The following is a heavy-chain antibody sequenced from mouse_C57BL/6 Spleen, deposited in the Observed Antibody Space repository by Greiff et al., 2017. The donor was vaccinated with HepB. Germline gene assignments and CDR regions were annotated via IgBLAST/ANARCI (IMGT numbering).Heavy chain of an antibody. V-gene: IGHV1-15*01. D-gene: IGHD2-12*01. Sequence: VKLMESGAELVRPGASVTLSCKASGYTFTDYEMHWVKQTPVHGLEWIGAIDPETGGTAYNQKFKGKAILTADKSSSTAYMELRSLTSEDSAVYYCTRADYSPWFAYWGQGTLVTVSA. CDR2: IDPETGGT. J-gene: IGHJ3*01. CDR1: GYTFTDYE. CDR3: TRADYSPWFAY.